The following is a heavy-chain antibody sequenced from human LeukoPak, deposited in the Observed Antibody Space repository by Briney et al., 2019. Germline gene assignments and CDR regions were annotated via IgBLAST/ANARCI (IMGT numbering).Heavy chain of an antibody. J-gene: IGHJ4*02. CDR2: ISGSGGST. CDR1: GFTFSSYA. CDR3: AESNAPIVYDFWSGYYDY. D-gene: IGHD3-3*01. V-gene: IGHV3-23*01. Sequence: PGGSLRLFCAASGFTFSSYAMSWVRQAPGKGLEWVSAISGSGGSTYYADSVKGRFTISRDNSKNTLYLQMNSLRAEDTAVYYCAESNAPIVYDFWSGYYDYWGQGTLVTVSS.